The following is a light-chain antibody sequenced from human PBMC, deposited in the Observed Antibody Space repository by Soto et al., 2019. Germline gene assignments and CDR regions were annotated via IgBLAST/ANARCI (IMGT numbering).Light chain of an antibody. CDR1: SSDVGSYNS. CDR3: CSYAGNPYV. CDR2: EGS. V-gene: IGLV2-23*01. Sequence: QCVLTSPASVSGSPGQSIAISCTGTSSDVGSYNSVAWYQQHPGKAPKLMIYEGSKRPSGVSDRFAGSKSGNASSLTISGLQAEDEADYYCCSYAGNPYVFGTGTKVTGL. J-gene: IGLJ1*01.